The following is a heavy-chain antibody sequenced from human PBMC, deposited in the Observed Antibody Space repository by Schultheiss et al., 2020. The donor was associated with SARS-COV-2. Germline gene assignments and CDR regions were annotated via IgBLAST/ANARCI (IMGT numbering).Heavy chain of an antibody. J-gene: IGHJ4*02. V-gene: IGHV3-30*04. CDR2: MSCDGGRK. CDR1: GFTLNRYI. CDR3: VRVGMTTSHPDVDFDS. Sequence: GGSLRLSCAASGFTLNRYIMQWVRQAPGKGLERVSVMSCDGGRKFYTDSVKGRFTISRDNSKNTLYLQMNGLRAEDTAVYHCVRVGMTTSHPDVDFDSWGQGALVTVSS. D-gene: IGHD4-11*01.